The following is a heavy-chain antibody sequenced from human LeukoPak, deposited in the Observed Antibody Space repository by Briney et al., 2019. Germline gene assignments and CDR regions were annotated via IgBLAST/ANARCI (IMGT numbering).Heavy chain of an antibody. V-gene: IGHV4-34*01. D-gene: IGHD6-13*01. J-gene: IGHJ5*02. Sequence: PSETLSLTCAVYGGSFSGYYWSWIRQPPGKGLEWIGEINHSGSNNYNPSLKSRVTISVDTSKNQFSLKLSSVTAADTAVYYCARGGEAAAGTETHKNWFDPWGQGTLVTVSS. CDR3: ARGGEAAAGTETHKNWFDP. CDR2: INHSGSN. CDR1: GGSFSGYY.